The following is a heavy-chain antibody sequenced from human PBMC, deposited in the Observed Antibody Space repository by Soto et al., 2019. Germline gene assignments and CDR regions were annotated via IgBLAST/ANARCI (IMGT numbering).Heavy chain of an antibody. J-gene: IGHJ5*02. Sequence: QITLKESGPPLVKPTQTLTLTCTFSGFSLSTSGVGVGWIRQPPGKALEWLALIYWDDDKRYSPSLKSRLTITKDTSKNQVVLTMTNMDPVDTATYYCAHRLLNVGATRRWFDPWGQGTLVTVSS. CDR3: AHRLLNVGATRRWFDP. D-gene: IGHD1-26*01. CDR1: GFSLSTSGVG. CDR2: IYWDDDK. V-gene: IGHV2-5*02.